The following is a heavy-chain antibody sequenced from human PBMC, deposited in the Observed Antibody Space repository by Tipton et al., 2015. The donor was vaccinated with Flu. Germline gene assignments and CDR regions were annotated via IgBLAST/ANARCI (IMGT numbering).Heavy chain of an antibody. CDR1: GGSISSSGDY. D-gene: IGHD3-10*01. CDR3: ARTYGTFNWFDP. V-gene: IGHV4-39*01. CDR2: IYSSGDT. J-gene: IGHJ5*02. Sequence: LRLSCNASGGSISSSGDYWGWIRQPPGKGLEWIGTIYSSGDTYFNPSLRSRVTISVDTSKHQFSLRLSSVTAADTAIYYCARTYGTFNWFDPWGQRTLVTVSS.